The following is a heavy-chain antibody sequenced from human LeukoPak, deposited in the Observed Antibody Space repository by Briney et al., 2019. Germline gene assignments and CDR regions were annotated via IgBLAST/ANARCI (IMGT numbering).Heavy chain of an antibody. Sequence: VVSVKVSCKTSGYTFATYFMHWVRQAPGQGLEWMGYIKPNSGVTNYAQKFRGRVTMTWDTSISTAYIELSGLTSDDTAIYHCARPTYCGSNCYFNFDYWGQGTLVTVSS. CDR2: IKPNSGVT. CDR1: GYTFATYF. D-gene: IGHD2-21*02. V-gene: IGHV1-2*02. CDR3: ARPTYCGSNCYFNFDY. J-gene: IGHJ4*02.